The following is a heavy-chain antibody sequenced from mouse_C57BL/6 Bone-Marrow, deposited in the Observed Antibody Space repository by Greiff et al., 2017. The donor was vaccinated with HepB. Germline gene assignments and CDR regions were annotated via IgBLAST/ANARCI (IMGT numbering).Heavy chain of an antibody. J-gene: IGHJ3*01. CDR1: GYTFTSYW. CDR2: IDPGNSYT. D-gene: IGHD2-2*01. CDR3: AREGTDYGYFFAY. V-gene: IGHV1-69*01. Sequence: QVQLQQPGAELVKPGASVKLSCKASGYTFTSYWMHWVKQRPGQGLEWIGEIDPGNSYTNYNQKFKGKSTLAVDKSSSTAYMQLSSLTSEDSAVYYCAREGTDYGYFFAYWGRGNRVTVTA.